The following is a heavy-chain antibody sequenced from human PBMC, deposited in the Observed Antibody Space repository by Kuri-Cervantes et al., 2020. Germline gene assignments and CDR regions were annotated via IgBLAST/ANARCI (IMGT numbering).Heavy chain of an antibody. CDR3: VRHSDKQVVVAAFDI. Sequence: SQTLSLTCAVYDGSFSDYYWTWIRQPPGKGLEWIGEISHRGSTNYNPSLKSRVSISLDTSKNQFSLKLTSVTAADTAVYYCVRHSDKQVVVAAFDIWGQGTMVTVSS. V-gene: IGHV4-34*01. J-gene: IGHJ3*02. D-gene: IGHD6-6*01. CDR2: ISHRGST. CDR1: DGSFSDYY.